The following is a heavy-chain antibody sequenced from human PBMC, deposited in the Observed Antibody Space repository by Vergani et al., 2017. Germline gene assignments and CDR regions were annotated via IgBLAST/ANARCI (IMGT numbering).Heavy chain of an antibody. V-gene: IGHV4-61*02. Sequence: QVQLQESGPGLVKPSQTLSLTCTVSGGSISSGSYYWSWIRQPAGKGLEWIGRIYTSGGTNYNPSLKSRVTISVDTSKNQFSLKLSSVTAADTAVYYCARAVAAAGTYFDYWGQGTLVTVSS. J-gene: IGHJ4*02. CDR1: GGSISSGSYY. CDR3: ARAVAAAGTYFDY. D-gene: IGHD6-13*01. CDR2: IYTSGGT.